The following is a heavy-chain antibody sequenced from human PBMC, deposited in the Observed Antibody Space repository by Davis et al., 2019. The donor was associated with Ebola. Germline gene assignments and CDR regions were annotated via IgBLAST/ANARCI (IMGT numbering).Heavy chain of an antibody. CDR1: GFTFSSYS. Sequence: GGSLRLSCAASGFTFSSYSMNWVRQAPGKGLEWVSYISSSSSTIYYADSVKGRFTISRDNAKNSLYLQMNSLRDEDTAVYYCARDPPYYDYIWGSYRFVPGYFDYWGQGTLVTVSS. CDR3: ARDPPYYDYIWGSYRFVPGYFDY. D-gene: IGHD3-16*02. J-gene: IGHJ4*02. CDR2: ISSSSSTI. V-gene: IGHV3-48*02.